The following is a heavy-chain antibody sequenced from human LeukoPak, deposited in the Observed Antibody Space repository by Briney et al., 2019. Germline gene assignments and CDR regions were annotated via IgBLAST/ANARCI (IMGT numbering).Heavy chain of an antibody. CDR2: INPNTGGT. CDR3: ARDPKNFYDSKFDYFHMDV. D-gene: IGHD3-22*01. J-gene: IGHJ6*03. V-gene: IGHV1-2*02. CDR1: GYTFTGYY. Sequence: ASVKVSCKASGYTFTGYYMHWVRQAPGQGLEWMGRINPNTGGTKYAQKFQGRVTMTTDTSISTTYLELSSLSSDDTAVYYCARDPKNFYDSKFDYFHMDVWGKGATVTISS.